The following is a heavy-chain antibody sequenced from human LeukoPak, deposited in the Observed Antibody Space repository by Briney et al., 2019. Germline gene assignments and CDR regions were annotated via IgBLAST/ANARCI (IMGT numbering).Heavy chain of an antibody. D-gene: IGHD6-13*01. CDR1: GFTFSSCW. V-gene: IGHV3-7*04. CDR2: IKQDGSEK. J-gene: IGHJ4*02. Sequence: GGSLRLSCAASGFTFSSCWMSWVRQAPGKGLEWVANIKQDGSEKNHVASVKGRFTISRDNAKNSLYLQMNSLRAEDTAVYYCARGLLAAAGIDYWGQGALVTVSS. CDR3: ARGLLAAAGIDY.